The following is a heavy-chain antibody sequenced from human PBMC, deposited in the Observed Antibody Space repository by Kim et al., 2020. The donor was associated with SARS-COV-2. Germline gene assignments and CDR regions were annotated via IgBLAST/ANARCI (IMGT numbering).Heavy chain of an antibody. CDR2: IYYSGST. D-gene: IGHD2-15*01. Sequence: SETLSLTCTVSGGSISSGGYYWSWIRQHPGKGLEWIGYIYYSGSTYYNPSLKSRVTISVDTSKNQFSLKLSSVTAADTAVYYCARDKGGKPQYWFDPWGQETLVTASS. V-gene: IGHV4-31*03. CDR1: GGSISSGGYY. J-gene: IGHJ5*02. CDR3: ARDKGGKPQYWFDP.